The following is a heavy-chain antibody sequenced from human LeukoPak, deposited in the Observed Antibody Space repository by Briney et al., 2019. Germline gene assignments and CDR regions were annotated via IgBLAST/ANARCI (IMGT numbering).Heavy chain of an antibody. V-gene: IGHV1-2*02. Sequence: ASVKVSCKASGYTFTGFYMHWVRQAPGQGLEWMGWINPNSGGTNYAQKFQGRVTMTRDTSISTAYMELSRLRSDDTAVYYCARGKRSQVIVVVVATTVYWCDPWGQGTLVTVSS. CDR1: GYTFTGFY. CDR3: ARGKRSQVIVVVVATTVYWCDP. J-gene: IGHJ5*02. CDR2: INPNSGGT. D-gene: IGHD2-15*01.